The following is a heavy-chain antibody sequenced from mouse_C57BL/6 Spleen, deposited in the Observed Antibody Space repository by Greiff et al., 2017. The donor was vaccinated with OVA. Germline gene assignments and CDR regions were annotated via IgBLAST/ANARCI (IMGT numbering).Heavy chain of an antibody. V-gene: IGHV7-3*01. CDR3: ARSPTGSYFDY. D-gene: IGHD4-1*02. J-gene: IGHJ2*01. Sequence: EVKLQESGGGLVQPGGSLSLSCAASGFTFTDYYMSWVRQPPGKALEWLGFIRNKANGYTTEYSASVKGRFTISRDNSQSILYLQMNALRAEDSATYYCARSPTGSYFDYWGQGTTLTVSS. CDR2: IRNKANGYTT. CDR1: GFTFTDYY.